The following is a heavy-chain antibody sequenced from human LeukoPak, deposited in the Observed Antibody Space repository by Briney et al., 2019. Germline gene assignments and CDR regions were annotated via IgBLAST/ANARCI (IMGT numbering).Heavy chain of an antibody. Sequence: GGSLRLSCAASGFSFSGYWMTWVRQAPGKGLQWVGNIKHDETEKYYVDSLKGRFTISRDNAKNSLYLQMNTLRAEDTAVYCCARDLGTFPDYWGQGTLVTVSS. D-gene: IGHD2-21*01. CDR1: GFSFSGYW. CDR3: ARDLGTFPDY. V-gene: IGHV3-7*01. CDR2: IKHDETEK. J-gene: IGHJ4*02.